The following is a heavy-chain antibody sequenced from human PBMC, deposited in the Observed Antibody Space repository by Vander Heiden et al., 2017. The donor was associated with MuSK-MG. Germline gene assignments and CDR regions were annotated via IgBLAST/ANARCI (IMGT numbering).Heavy chain of an antibody. V-gene: IGHV3-53*01. CDR3: ACLYYYYYYMDV. J-gene: IGHJ6*03. CDR1: GFTVSSNY. CDR2: IYSGGSP. Sequence: EVQLVESGGGLIQPGGSLRLSCAASGFTVSSNYMSWVRQAPGKGLEWVSVIYSGGSPYYADSVKGRFTISRDNSKNTLYLQMNSLRAEDTAVYYCACLYYYYYYMDVWGKGTTVTVSS.